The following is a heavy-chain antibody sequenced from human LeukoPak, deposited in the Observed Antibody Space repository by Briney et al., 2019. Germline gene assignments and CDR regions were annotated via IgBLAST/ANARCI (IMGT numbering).Heavy chain of an antibody. CDR2: ISSSSSYI. V-gene: IGHV3-21*01. J-gene: IGHJ6*03. CDR3: ARDRGGYDGGYYYYMDV. D-gene: IGHD5-12*01. CDR1: GFTFSSYS. Sequence: GGSLRLSCAASGFTFSSYSMNWVRQAPGKGLEWVSSISSSSSYIYYADSVKGRFTISRDNAKNSLYLQMNSLRAEDTAVYYCARDRGGYDGGYYYYMDVWGKGNTVTVSS.